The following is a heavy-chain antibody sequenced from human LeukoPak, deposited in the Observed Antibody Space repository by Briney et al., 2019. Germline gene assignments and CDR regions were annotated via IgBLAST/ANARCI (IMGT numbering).Heavy chain of an antibody. V-gene: IGHV3-48*04. CDR1: GFTFSDYS. J-gene: IGHJ4*02. D-gene: IGHD7-27*01. CDR2: IRGSGSGI. CDR3: ARDLNWGFDF. Sequence: PGGSLRLSCAASGFTFSDYSMNWVRQAPGKGLEWVSNIRGSGSGICYADSVKGRFTISRDNAKNSLDLQMNSLRAEDTAFYYCARDLNWGFDFWGRGALVTVSS.